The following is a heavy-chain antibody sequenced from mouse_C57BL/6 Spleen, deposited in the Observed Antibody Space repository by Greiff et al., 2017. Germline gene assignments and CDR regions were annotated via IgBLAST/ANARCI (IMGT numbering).Heavy chain of an antibody. CDR3: ARWYYGSSYSEDY. J-gene: IGHJ2*01. V-gene: IGHV1-55*01. CDR2: IYPGSGST. Sequence: QVQLQQPGAELVKPGASVKMSCKASGYTFTSYWITWVKQRPGQGLEWIGDIYPGSGSTNYNEKFKSKATLSVDTSSSTAYMQLSSLTSEDSAVYYCARWYYGSSYSEDYWGHGATLTVSS. CDR1: GYTFTSYW. D-gene: IGHD1-1*01.